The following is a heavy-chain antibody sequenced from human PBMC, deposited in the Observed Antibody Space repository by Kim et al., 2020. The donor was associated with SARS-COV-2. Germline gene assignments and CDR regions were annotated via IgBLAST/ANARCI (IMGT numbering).Heavy chain of an antibody. CDR1: GFTFADYD. D-gene: IGHD4-4*01. V-gene: IGHV3-13*04. Sequence: GGSLRLSCAASGFTFADYDIHWARQPAGKGLEWVSPIDTSGKTYYPGSVKGRFTISRENARNSTYLQMYSLRGGDTAVYFCVRGAVTGSYGMDVWGLGTTVTVSS. CDR3: VRGAVTGSYGMDV. CDR2: IDTSGKT. J-gene: IGHJ6*02.